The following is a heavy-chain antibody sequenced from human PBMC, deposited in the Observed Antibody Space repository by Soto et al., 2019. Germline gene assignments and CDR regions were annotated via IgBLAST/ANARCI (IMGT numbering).Heavy chain of an antibody. V-gene: IGHV3-33*01. D-gene: IGHD2-15*01. CDR2: IWYDGSNK. CDR1: GFTLKSYG. J-gene: IGHJ3*02. CDR3: ARGGYCSGGSCSHSRRALRGDAFDI. Sequence: GGSLGLSSAASGFTLKSYGMHWVRQAPGKGLEWVAVIWYDGSNKYYADSVKGRFTISRDNSKNTLYLQMNSLRAEDTAVYYCARGGYCSGGSCSHSRRALRGDAFDIWGQGTMVTVS.